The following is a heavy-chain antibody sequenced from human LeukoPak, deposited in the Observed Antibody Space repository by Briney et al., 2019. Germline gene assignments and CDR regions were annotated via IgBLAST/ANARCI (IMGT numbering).Heavy chain of an antibody. Sequence: SETLSLTCTVSGGSISSYYWSWIRQPPGKGLEWIGSIYYSGSTYYNPSLKSRVTISVDTSKNQFSLKLSSVTAADTAVYYCARAILGYCSSTSCFPPSNWFDPWGQGTLVTVSS. D-gene: IGHD2-2*01. CDR1: GGSISSYY. CDR2: IYYSGST. CDR3: ARAILGYCSSTSCFPPSNWFDP. J-gene: IGHJ5*02. V-gene: IGHV4-59*12.